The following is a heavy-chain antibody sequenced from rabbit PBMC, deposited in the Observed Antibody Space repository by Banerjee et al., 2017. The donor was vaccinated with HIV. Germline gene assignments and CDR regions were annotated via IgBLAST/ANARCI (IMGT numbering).Heavy chain of an antibody. CDR3: ARRSAWGLYL. CDR2: IVNGDGST. J-gene: IGHJ4*01. V-gene: IGHV1S47*01. Sequence: QQQLVESGGGLVQPEGSLTLTCKASGFDFSSDAMCWVRQAPGKRPEWIACIVNGDGSTYYANWVNGRFSISRSTSLNTVTLQMTSLTAADTATYFCARRSAWGLYLWGPGTLVTVS. D-gene: IGHD4-1*01. CDR1: GFDFSSDA.